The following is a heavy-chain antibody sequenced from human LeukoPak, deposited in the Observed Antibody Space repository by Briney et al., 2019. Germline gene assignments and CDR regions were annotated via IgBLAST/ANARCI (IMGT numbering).Heavy chain of an antibody. Sequence: GGSLRLSCAASGFTFSDYYMSWIRQAPGKGLEWVSYISSSGSTIYYADSVKGRFTISRDNAKNSLYLQMNSLRAEDTAVYYCARDRLPYNWNDGPSFGGSAGFDYWGQGTLVTVSS. D-gene: IGHD1-1*01. V-gene: IGHV3-11*01. CDR3: ARDRLPYNWNDGPSFGGSAGFDY. J-gene: IGHJ4*02. CDR1: GFTFSDYY. CDR2: ISSSGSTI.